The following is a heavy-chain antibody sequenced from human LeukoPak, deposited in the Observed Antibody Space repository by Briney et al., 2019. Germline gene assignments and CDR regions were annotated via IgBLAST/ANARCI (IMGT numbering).Heavy chain of an antibody. V-gene: IGHV1-46*03. D-gene: IGHD3-10*01. CDR1: GYTFTSYY. J-gene: IGHJ4*02. CDR3: AKVAASSGELLWDLDY. Sequence: ASVKVSCKASGYTFTSYYMHWVRQAPGQGLEWMGIINPSGGSTSYVQKFQGRVTMTRDTSTSTVYMELSSLRSEDTAVYYCAKVAASSGELLWDLDYWGQGTLVTVSS. CDR2: INPSGGST.